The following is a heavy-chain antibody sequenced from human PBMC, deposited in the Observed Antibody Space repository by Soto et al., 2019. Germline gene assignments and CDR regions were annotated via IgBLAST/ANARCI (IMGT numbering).Heavy chain of an antibody. CDR2: IYNDGST. CDR3: ARDSYTRH. D-gene: IGHD4-4*01. J-gene: IGHJ4*02. CDR1: GVIVSSSY. Sequence: GGSLRLSCAASGVIVSSSYMSWVRQAPGKGLEWVSIIYNDGSTYYADSVKGRFTISRDDSKNTLYLQILSPRADDTAVYYCARDSYTRHWGQGTLVTVSS. V-gene: IGHV3-66*01.